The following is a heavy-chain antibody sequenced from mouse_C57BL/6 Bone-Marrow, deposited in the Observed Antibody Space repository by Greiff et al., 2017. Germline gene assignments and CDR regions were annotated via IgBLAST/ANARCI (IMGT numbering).Heavy chain of an antibody. V-gene: IGHV1-63*01. J-gene: IGHJ4*01. Sequence: VKLQESGAELVRPGTSVKMSCKASGYTFTNYWIGWAKQRPGHGLEWIGDIYPGGGYTNYNEKFKGKATLTADKSSSTAYMQFSSLTSEDSAIYYCARELRPSYAMDYWGQGTSVTVSS. CDR2: IYPGGGYT. D-gene: IGHD3-2*02. CDR3: ARELRPSYAMDY. CDR1: GYTFTNYW.